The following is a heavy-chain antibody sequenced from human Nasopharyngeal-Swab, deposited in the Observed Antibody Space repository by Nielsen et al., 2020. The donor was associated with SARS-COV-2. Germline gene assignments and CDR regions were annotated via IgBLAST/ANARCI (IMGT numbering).Heavy chain of an antibody. V-gene: IGHV4-30-2*01. J-gene: IGHJ4*02. CDR3: ARAKNRYFDY. CDR2: IYHSGST. D-gene: IGHD1-14*01. CDR1: GGSISSGGYS. Sequence: SETLSLTCAVSGGSISSGGYSWIWIRQPPGKGLEWIGYIYHSGSTYYNPSLKSPVTISVDRSKNHFSLKLSSVTAADTAVYYCARAKNRYFDYWGQGTLVTVSS.